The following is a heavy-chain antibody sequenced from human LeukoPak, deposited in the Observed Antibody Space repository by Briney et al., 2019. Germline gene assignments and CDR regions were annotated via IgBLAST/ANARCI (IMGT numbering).Heavy chain of an antibody. V-gene: IGHV3-30-3*01. CDR3: ASAYDYGDYYFDY. Sequence: GGSLRLSCAASGFNFSSYAMHWVRQAPGKGLEWVAVISYDGSNKYYADSVKGRFTISRDNSKNTLYLQMNSLRAEDTAVYYCASAYDYGDYYFDYWGQGTLVTVSS. CDR2: ISYDGSNK. D-gene: IGHD4-17*01. J-gene: IGHJ4*02. CDR1: GFNFSSYA.